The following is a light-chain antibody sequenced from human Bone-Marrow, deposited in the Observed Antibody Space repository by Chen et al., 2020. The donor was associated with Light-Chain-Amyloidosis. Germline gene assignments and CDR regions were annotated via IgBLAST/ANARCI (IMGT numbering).Light chain of an antibody. CDR2: DDS. J-gene: IGLJ3*02. Sequence: SYVLTQPSSVSVAPGQTATIACGGNNIGSTSVHWYQQTPGQAPLLVVYDDSDRPSGIPERLSGSNSGNTDTLTMSRVEAVYEADYYCEVWDRSSDRPVFGGGTKLTVL. V-gene: IGLV3-21*02. CDR1: NIGSTS. CDR3: EVWDRSSDRPV.